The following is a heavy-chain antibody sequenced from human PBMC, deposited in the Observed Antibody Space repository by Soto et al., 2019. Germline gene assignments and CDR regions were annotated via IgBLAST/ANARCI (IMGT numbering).Heavy chain of an antibody. V-gene: IGHV3-49*04. CDR2: IRSKAYGGTT. CDR1: GFTFGDYA. Sequence: TGGSLRLSCTASGFTFGDYAMSWVRQAPGKGLEWVGFIRSKAYGGTTEYAASVKGRFTISRDDSKSIAYLQMNSLKTEDTAVYYCTRGPGIAVAGLFDYWGQGTLVTVSS. D-gene: IGHD6-19*01. CDR3: TRGPGIAVAGLFDY. J-gene: IGHJ4*02.